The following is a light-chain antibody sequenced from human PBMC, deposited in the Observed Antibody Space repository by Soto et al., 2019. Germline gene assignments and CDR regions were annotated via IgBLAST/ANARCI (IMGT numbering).Light chain of an antibody. Sequence: EIVLTQSPATLSLSPRERATLSCGASQTVGSTYLAWYHQKPGLAPRLLIYDTSSRATGIPDRFSGSGSGTDFTLPISRLEPEDFAVYSCQHYGSSPWTFGQGAKVEIK. CDR1: QTVGSTY. CDR3: QHYGSSPWT. CDR2: DTS. J-gene: IGKJ1*01. V-gene: IGKV3D-20*01.